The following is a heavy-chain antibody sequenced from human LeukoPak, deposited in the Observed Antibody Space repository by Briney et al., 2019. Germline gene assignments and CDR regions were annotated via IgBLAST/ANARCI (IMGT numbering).Heavy chain of an antibody. D-gene: IGHD5-12*01. CDR3: ARGETIVADRREGDGFDL. J-gene: IGHJ3*01. Sequence: SETLSLTCTVSGGSISSYYWSWIRQPPGKGLEWIGNVYKSGTTYSNPSLKSRVTMSVDTSKNQFSLRVNSVTAADTAVYYCARGETIVADRREGDGFDLWGQGTLVTVSS. CDR2: VYKSGTT. CDR1: GGSISSYY. V-gene: IGHV4-59*04.